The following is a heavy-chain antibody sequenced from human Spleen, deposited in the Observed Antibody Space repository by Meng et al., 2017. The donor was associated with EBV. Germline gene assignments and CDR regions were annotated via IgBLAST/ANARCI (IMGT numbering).Heavy chain of an antibody. CDR3: ATWWGKGYY. D-gene: IGHD2-8*02. Sequence: QVGSQQWGAGLLEPSETLSLTCDVYGGPFDGYSWTWIRQPPGKGLEWIGEINHSGNTNYNPSLKSRVTISVDTSKRQFSLKLTSMTAADTAVYYCATWWGKGYYWGQDTLVTVSS. J-gene: IGHJ4*02. CDR1: GGPFDGYS. CDR2: INHSGNT. V-gene: IGHV4-34*01.